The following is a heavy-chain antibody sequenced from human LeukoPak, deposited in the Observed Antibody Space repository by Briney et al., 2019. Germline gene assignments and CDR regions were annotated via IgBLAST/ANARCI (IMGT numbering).Heavy chain of an antibody. V-gene: IGHV1-8*01. CDR1: GYTFTSYD. Sequence: ASVKVSCKASGYTFTSYDFNWVRQATGQRPEWMGWMSPNSGDTGYAQKFQGRVTMTRNTSISTAYMELSSLRSDDTAVYYCARDLTTVTIGLLDLWGRGTLVTVSS. D-gene: IGHD4-17*01. J-gene: IGHJ2*01. CDR2: MSPNSGDT. CDR3: ARDLTTVTIGLLDL.